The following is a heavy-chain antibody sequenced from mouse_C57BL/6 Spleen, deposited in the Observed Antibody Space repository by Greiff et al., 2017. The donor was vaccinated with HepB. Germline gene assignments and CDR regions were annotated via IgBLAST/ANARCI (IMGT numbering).Heavy chain of an antibody. CDR3: ARSNGDYYGSSYVYFDY. CDR1: GYTFTSYW. Sequence: VQLQQSGAELVKPGASVKLSCKASGYTFTSYWMQWVKQRPGQGLEWIGEIDPSDSYTNYNQKFKGKATLTVDTSSSTAYMQLSSLTSEDSAGYYCARSNGDYYGSSYVYFDYWGQGTTLTVSS. CDR2: IDPSDSYT. V-gene: IGHV1-50*01. D-gene: IGHD1-1*01. J-gene: IGHJ2*01.